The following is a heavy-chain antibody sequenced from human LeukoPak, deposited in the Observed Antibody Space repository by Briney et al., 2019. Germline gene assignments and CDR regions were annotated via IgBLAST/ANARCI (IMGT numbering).Heavy chain of an antibody. CDR2: ISGSGGST. V-gene: IGHV3-23*01. CDR3: TRDAECSSSTCYEGGH. Sequence: PGGSLRLSCAASGFTFSSYGMSWVRQAPGKGLEWVSAISGSGGSTYYVDSVKGRFTISRDNSKNTLYLQMNSLKAEDTAVYYCTRDAECSSSTCYEGGHWGQGTLVTVSS. J-gene: IGHJ4*02. D-gene: IGHD2-2*01. CDR1: GFTFSSYG.